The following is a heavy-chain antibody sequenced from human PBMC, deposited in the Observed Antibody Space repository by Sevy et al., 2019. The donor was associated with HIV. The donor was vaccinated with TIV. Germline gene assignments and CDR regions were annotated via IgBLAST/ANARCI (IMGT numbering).Heavy chain of an antibody. D-gene: IGHD2-21*01. CDR2: VSWNSRNI. CDR1: GFPFNDHA. CDR3: AKDINRGCDGINCYPYYYYFYGLDV. J-gene: IGHJ6*02. Sequence: SLKISCAASGFPFNDHAMHWVRQVPGKGLEWVSGVSWNSRNIGYADSVKGRFTISRDNANHFLYLEMNSLRPEDTAFYYCAKDINRGCDGINCYPYYYYFYGLDVWGQGTTFTFSS. V-gene: IGHV3-9*01.